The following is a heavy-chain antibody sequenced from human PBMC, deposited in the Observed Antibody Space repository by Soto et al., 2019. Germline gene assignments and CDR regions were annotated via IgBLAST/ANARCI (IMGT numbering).Heavy chain of an antibody. CDR3: ARLQVNGGAFDI. J-gene: IGHJ3*02. CDR1: GGSIRSGGYH. Sequence: LSLTCSVSGGSIRSGGYHWSWIRQHPGKGLEWIGNIYYTGSASYTPSLKSRVTFSVDTSKNQVSLKLSSVTAPDTAVYYCARLQVNGGAFDIWGQGTMVTVS. V-gene: IGHV4-31*03. D-gene: IGHD2-8*01. CDR2: IYYTGSA.